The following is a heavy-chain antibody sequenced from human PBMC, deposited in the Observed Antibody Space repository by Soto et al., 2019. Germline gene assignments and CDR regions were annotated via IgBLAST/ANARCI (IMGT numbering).Heavy chain of an antibody. V-gene: IGHV1-69*01. J-gene: IGHJ4*02. CDR1: GGTFSSYA. CDR3: ARERDSGSSWYGWKDY. Sequence: QVQLVQSGAEVKKPGSSVKVSCKASGGTFSSYAISWVRQAPGQGLEWMGGIIPIFGTANYAQKFQGRVTITADESTSTGYMELSSLRSEDTAVYYCARERDSGSSWYGWKDYWGQGTLVTVSS. CDR2: IIPIFGTA. D-gene: IGHD6-13*01.